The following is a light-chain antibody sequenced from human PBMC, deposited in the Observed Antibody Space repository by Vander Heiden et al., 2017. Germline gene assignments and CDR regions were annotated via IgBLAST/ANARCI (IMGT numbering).Light chain of an antibody. CDR2: GNS. J-gene: IGLJ3*02. Sequence: QSVLTPPPSVSRAPAHRVTIPCTGSSSHSGAGYDGHGYQQLPGTAPKPLIYGNSNRPSGVPDRCSGSKSGPSASLAITGLQAEDEADYYCQSYDSSLSVFGGGTKLTVL. CDR3: QSYDSSLSV. V-gene: IGLV1-40*01. CDR1: SSHSGAGYD.